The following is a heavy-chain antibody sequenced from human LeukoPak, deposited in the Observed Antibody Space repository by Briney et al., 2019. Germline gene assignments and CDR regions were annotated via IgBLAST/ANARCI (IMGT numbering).Heavy chain of an antibody. Sequence: ASVKVSCKASGGTFSSYAISWVRQAPGQGLEWMGRIIPILGIANYAQKFQGRVTITADKSTSTAYMELSSLRSDDTAVYYCARDLSYDSSGSLAYWGQGTLVTVSS. J-gene: IGHJ4*02. V-gene: IGHV1-69*04. CDR2: IIPILGIA. D-gene: IGHD3-22*01. CDR1: GGTFSSYA. CDR3: ARDLSYDSSGSLAY.